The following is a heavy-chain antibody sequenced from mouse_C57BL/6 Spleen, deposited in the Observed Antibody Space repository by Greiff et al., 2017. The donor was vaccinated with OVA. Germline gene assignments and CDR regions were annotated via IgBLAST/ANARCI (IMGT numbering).Heavy chain of an antibody. CDR1: GFTFSSYA. J-gene: IGHJ3*01. D-gene: IGHD1-1*01. V-gene: IGHV5-9-1*02. CDR3: TGVYYYGSSPAWFAY. CDR2: ISSGGDYI. Sequence: EVMLVESGEGLVKPGGSLKLSCAASGFTFSSYAMSWVRQTPEKRLEWVAYISSGGDYIYYADTVKGRFTISRDNARNTLYLQMSSLKSEDTAMYYCTGVYYYGSSPAWFAYWGQGTLVTVSA.